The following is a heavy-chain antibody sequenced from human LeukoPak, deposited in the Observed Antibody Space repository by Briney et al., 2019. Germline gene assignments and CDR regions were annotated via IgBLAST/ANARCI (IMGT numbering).Heavy chain of an antibody. J-gene: IGHJ4*02. Sequence: ASVKVSCKASGYTFTGYYMHWARQAPGQGLEWMGWINPNSGGTNYAQKFQGRVTMTRDTSISTAYMELSRLRSDDTAVYYCARDPTMVTLYYFDYWGQGTLVTVSS. CDR1: GYTFTGYY. CDR2: INPNSGGT. CDR3: ARDPTMVTLYYFDY. V-gene: IGHV1-2*02. D-gene: IGHD3-10*01.